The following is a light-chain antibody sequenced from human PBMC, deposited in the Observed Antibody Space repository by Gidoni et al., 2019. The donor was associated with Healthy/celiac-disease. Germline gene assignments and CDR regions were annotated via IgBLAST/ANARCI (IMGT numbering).Light chain of an antibody. CDR3: CSYAGSYSLV. CDR1: NIDVGGYNY. CDR2: DVS. J-gene: IGLJ1*01. Sequence: QSALTQPRSVSGSPGQSVTISCTGTNIDVGGYNYVSWYQQHPGKAPKLMIYDVSKRPSGVPDRFSGSKSGNTASLTISGLQAEDEADYYCCSYAGSYSLVFGTGTKVTVL. V-gene: IGLV2-11*01.